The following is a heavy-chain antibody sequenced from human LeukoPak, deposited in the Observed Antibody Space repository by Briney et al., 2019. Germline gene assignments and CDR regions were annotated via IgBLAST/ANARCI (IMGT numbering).Heavy chain of an antibody. J-gene: IGHJ1*01. CDR1: GFIISSYA. CDR2: ISGSGGTT. Sequence: PGGSLRLSCAVSGFIISSYAMSWVRQVPWKGLDLDSGISGSGGTTFYADSVKGRFTISRANSKNTLFLQKSSLRAEDAGLYQCAKDPVLLGVTQYSQQWGQGTLGSVSS. V-gene: IGHV3-23*01. CDR3: AKDPVLLGVTQYSQQ. D-gene: IGHD1-26*01.